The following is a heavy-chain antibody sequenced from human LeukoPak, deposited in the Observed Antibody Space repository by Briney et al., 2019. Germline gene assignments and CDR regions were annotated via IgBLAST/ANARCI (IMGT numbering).Heavy chain of an antibody. V-gene: IGHV3-23*01. J-gene: IGHJ4*02. CDR1: GFTFSSYA. CDR2: ISGSGGST. D-gene: IGHD2-21*02. CDR3: AKAAWVVTATGKYFDY. Sequence: GGSLRLSCAASGFTFSSYAMSWGRQAPGKGLEWVSAISGSGGSTYYADSVKGRFTISRDNSKNTLYLQMNSLRAEDTAVYYCAKAAWVVTATGKYFDYWGQGTLVTVSS.